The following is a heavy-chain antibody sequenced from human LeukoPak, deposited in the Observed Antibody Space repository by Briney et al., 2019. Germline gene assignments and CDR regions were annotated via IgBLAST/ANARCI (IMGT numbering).Heavy chain of an antibody. D-gene: IGHD2/OR15-2a*01. CDR2: IRYDGSNK. J-gene: IGHJ5*02. CDR1: GFTFSSYG. CDR3: ARGKTSQNIVTRKTYNWFDP. V-gene: IGHV3-30*02. Sequence: GESLRLSCAASGFTFSSYGMHWVRQAPGKGLEWVAFIRYDGSNKYYADSVKGRFTISRDNSKNTLYLQMNSLRAEDTAVYYCARGKTSQNIVTRKTYNWFDPWGQGTLVTVSS.